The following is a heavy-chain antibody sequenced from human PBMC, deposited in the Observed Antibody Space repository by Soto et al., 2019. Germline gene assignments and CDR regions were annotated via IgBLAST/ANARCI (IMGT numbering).Heavy chain of an antibody. D-gene: IGHD2-15*01. V-gene: IGHV3-23*01. CDR3: AKRRGAGGHFDY. J-gene: IGHJ4*02. Sequence: DVQLLESGGGLVQPEGSLRLSCAASGFTFSSYAMGWVRQGPGKGLEWVAVVSIGGSTHYADSVRGRFTISRDNSKNTLSLKVNSLTAEDTAVYFCAKRRGAGGHFDYWGQGALVTVSS. CDR1: GFTFSSYA. CDR2: VSIGGST.